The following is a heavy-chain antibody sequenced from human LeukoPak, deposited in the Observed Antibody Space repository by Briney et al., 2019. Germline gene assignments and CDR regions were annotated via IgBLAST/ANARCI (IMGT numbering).Heavy chain of an antibody. CDR1: GCTFTSYY. CDR3: AREGGWYLGYYYYGMDV. CDR2: INPSGGST. V-gene: IGHV1-46*01. J-gene: IGHJ6*02. Sequence: GASVKVSCKASGCTFTSYYMHWVRQAPGQGLEWMGIINPSGGSTSYAQKFQGRVTMTRDTSTSTVYMELSSLRSEDTAVYYCAREGGWYLGYYYYGMDVWGQGTTVTVSS. D-gene: IGHD6-19*01.